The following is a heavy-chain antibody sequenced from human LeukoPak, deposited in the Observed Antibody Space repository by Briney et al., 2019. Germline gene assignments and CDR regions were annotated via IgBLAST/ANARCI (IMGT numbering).Heavy chain of an antibody. CDR3: TRDQT. Sequence: GGSLRLSCVGALGSHWMGWVRQAPGKGLEWVANIKEDGSQKYYMDPVKGRFTISRDNAKSSLFLQMNNLRVEDTGVYYCTRDQTWGQGTLVTVSS. CDR2: IKEDGSQK. V-gene: IGHV3-7*01. CDR1: LGSHW. J-gene: IGHJ4*02.